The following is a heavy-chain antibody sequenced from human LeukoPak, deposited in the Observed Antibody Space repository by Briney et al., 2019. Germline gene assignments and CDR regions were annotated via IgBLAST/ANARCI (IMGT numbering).Heavy chain of an antibody. CDR1: GVSIDITNY. V-gene: IGHV4-4*02. Sequence: SETLSLTCGVSGVSIDITNYWSWVRQAPGKGLEWIGEISHDGTTNYNASLKSRVAMSLDRANNQFSLSLTSVTAADTAVYYCTRENRPFCPFAHWGQGVLVTVSS. CDR2: ISHDGTT. J-gene: IGHJ4*02. D-gene: IGHD2/OR15-2a*01. CDR3: TRENRPFCPFAH.